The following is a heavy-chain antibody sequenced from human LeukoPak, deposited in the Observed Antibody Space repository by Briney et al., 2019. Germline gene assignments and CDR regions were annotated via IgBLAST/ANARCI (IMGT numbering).Heavy chain of an antibody. V-gene: IGHV4-34*01. CDR1: GGSFSGYY. Sequence: PSETLSLTCAVYGGSFSGYYWSWIRQPPGKGLEWIGEINHSGSTNYNPSLKSRVTISVDTSKNQFSLKLSSVTAADTAVYYCARARLKYYYDSSGRDAFDIWGQGTMVTVSS. D-gene: IGHD3-22*01. CDR3: ARARLKYYYDSSGRDAFDI. CDR2: INHSGST. J-gene: IGHJ3*02.